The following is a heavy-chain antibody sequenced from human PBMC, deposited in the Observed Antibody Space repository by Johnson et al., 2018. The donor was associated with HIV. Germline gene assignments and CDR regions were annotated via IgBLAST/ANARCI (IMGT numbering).Heavy chain of an antibody. CDR2: ISYDGSNK. Sequence: MQLVESGGGVVQPGRSLRLSCAASGFTFSSYGMHWVRQAPGKGLEWVAVISYDGSNKYYADSVKCRFTISRDNSKNTLYLQMNSLRAEDTAVYYCAKESAFDIWGQGTMVTVSS. J-gene: IGHJ3*02. CDR3: AKESAFDI. CDR1: GFTFSSYG. V-gene: IGHV3-30*18.